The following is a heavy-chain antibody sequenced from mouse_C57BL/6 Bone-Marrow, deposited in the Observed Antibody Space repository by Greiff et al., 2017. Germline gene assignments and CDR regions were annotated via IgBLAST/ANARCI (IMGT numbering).Heavy chain of an antibody. CDR1: GYTFTSYW. CDR3: ARSVRRYFDY. Sequence: QVQLQQPGAELVMPGASVKLSCKASGYTFTSYWMHWVKQRPGQGLEWIGEIDPSDSYTNYNQKFKGKSTLTVDKSSSPAYMQLSSLTSEDSAVYYCARSVRRYFDYWGQGTTLTVSS. J-gene: IGHJ2*01. CDR2: IDPSDSYT. V-gene: IGHV1-69*01.